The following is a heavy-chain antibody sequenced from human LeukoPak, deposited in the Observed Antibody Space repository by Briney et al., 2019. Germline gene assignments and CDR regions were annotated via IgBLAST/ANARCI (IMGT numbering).Heavy chain of an antibody. J-gene: IGHJ4*02. D-gene: IGHD2-2*02. V-gene: IGHV1-46*01. CDR1: GYTFTSYY. Sequence: GASVKVSCKASGYTFTSYYMHWVRQAPGQGLEWMGIINPSGGSTSYAQKFQGRVTMTRDMSTSTVYMELSSLRSEDTAVYYCARSGYCSSTSCYIIFDYWGQGTLDTVSS. CDR3: ARSGYCSSTSCYIIFDY. CDR2: INPSGGST.